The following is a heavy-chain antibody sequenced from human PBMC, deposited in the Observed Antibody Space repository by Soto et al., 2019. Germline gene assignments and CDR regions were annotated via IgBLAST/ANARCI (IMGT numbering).Heavy chain of an antibody. CDR2: LSGSGGST. D-gene: IGHD3-10*01. V-gene: IGHV3-23*01. Sequence: GGLRLSCAASGFSFIKYAMSWVRQAPGKGLEWVSGLSGSGGSTSSADSVKGRFAISRDNSRNTLYLQMNSLRDGDTAIYYCARGFSAGKGSPPDYWGQGTLVTVSS. CDR1: GFSFIKYA. CDR3: ARGFSAGKGSPPDY. J-gene: IGHJ4*02.